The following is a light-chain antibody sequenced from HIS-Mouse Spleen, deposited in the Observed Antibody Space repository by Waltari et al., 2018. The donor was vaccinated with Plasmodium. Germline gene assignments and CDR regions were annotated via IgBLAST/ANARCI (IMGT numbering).Light chain of an antibody. CDR1: SSDVGGYDY. J-gene: IGLJ3*02. Sequence: QSALTQPRSVSGPPGPPVTISCTGTSSDVGGYDYVSWYQQHPGKAPKLIIYDVSKRPSGVPDRFSGSKSGNTASLTISGLQAEDEADYYCCSYAGSYTVFGGGTKLTVL. CDR3: CSYAGSYTV. V-gene: IGLV2-11*01. CDR2: DVS.